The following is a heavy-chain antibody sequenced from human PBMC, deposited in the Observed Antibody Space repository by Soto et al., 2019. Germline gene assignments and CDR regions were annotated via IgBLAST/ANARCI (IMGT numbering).Heavy chain of an antibody. J-gene: IGHJ4*02. CDR2: ISYDGSNK. V-gene: IGHV3-30-3*01. Sequence: GGSLRLSCAASGFTFSSYAMHWVRQAPGKGLEWVAVISYDGSNKYYADSVKGRFTISRDNSKNTLYLQMNSLRAEDTAVYYCAKGVVPAAILFFDYWGQGTLVTVS. CDR1: GFTFSSYA. D-gene: IGHD2-2*01. CDR3: AKGVVPAAILFFDY.